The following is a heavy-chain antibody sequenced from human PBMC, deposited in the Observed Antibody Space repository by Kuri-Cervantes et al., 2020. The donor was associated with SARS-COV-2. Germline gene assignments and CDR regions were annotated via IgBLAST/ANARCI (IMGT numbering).Heavy chain of an antibody. V-gene: IGHV1-46*01. D-gene: IGHD2-2*01. CDR1: GYTFTSYY. CDR2: INPSGGST. CDR3: AREQGPATALVFSFDY. J-gene: IGHJ4*02. Sequence: ASVKVSCKASGYTFTSYYMHWVRQAPGQGLEWMGIINPSGGSTSYAQKFQGRVTMTRDTSTSTVYMELSSLRSEDTAVYYCAREQGPATALVFSFDYWGQGTLVTVSS.